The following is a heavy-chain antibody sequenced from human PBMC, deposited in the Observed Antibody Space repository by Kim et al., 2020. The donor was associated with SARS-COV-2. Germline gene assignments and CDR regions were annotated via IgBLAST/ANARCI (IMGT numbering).Heavy chain of an antibody. V-gene: IGHV4-34*01. CDR1: GGSFSGYY. CDR2: INHSGST. Sequence: SETLSLTCAVYGGSFSGYYWSWIRQPPGKGLEWIGEINHSGSTNYNPSLKSRVTISVDTSKNQFSLKLSSVTAADTAVYYCARVRGDGSGSYYGGVGLYYYYMDVWGKGTTVTVSS. CDR3: ARVRGDGSGSYYGGVGLYYYYMDV. J-gene: IGHJ6*03. D-gene: IGHD3-10*01.